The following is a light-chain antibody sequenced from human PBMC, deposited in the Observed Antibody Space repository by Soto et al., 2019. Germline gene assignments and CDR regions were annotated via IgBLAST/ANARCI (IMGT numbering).Light chain of an antibody. CDR2: DAS. J-gene: IGKJ1*01. Sequence: DIQMTQSPSTLSASVGDRVTITCRASQSISSWLAWYQQKPGKAPKLLIYDASSLESGVPSRFSGSGSGTEFTPTISSLQPDDFATYYCQQYRRTFGQGTKVEIK. CDR3: QQYRRT. CDR1: QSISSW. V-gene: IGKV1-5*01.